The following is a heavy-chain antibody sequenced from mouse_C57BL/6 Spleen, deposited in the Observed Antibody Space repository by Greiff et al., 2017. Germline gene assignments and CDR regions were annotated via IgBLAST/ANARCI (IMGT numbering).Heavy chain of an antibody. CDR1: GYTFTSYW. CDR3: ARKIDYYGSSDWYFDV. J-gene: IGHJ1*03. D-gene: IGHD1-1*01. V-gene: IGHV1-64*01. Sequence: VQLQQPGAELVKPGASVKLSCKASGYTFTSYWMHWVKQRPGQGLEWIGMIHPNSGSTNYNEKFKSKATLTVDKSSSTAYMQLSSLTSEDSAVYYCARKIDYYGSSDWYFDVWGTGTTVTVSS. CDR2: IHPNSGST.